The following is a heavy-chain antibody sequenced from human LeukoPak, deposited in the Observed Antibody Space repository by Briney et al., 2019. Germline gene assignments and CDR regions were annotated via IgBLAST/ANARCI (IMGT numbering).Heavy chain of an antibody. Sequence: GRSLRLSCAASGFTFDDYAMHWVRQAPGKGLEWVSLISGDAGSTYYADSMKGRFTISRDNSKNSLYLQMNSLRNEDTALYYCAISDHYFDYWGQGTLVTVSS. CDR3: AISDHYFDY. CDR1: GFTFDDYA. J-gene: IGHJ4*02. V-gene: IGHV3-43*02. CDR2: ISGDAGST.